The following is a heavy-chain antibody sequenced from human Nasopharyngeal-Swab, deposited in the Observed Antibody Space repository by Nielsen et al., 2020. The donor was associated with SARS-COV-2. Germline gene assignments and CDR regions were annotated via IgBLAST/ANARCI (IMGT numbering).Heavy chain of an antibody. CDR2: MYHSGTT. CDR1: GYSIRSDSY. CDR3: ARDVTGYLQCDS. J-gene: IGHJ4*02. Sequence: SETLSLTSTVSGYSIRSDSYWGWIRQPPGKGLEWIRYMYHSGTTYYNPSLKSRVTISRDTSKNQLSLTLTSVTAADTGVYYCARDVTGYLQCDSWGRGSLVTVSS. V-gene: IGHV4-38-2*02. D-gene: IGHD3-9*01.